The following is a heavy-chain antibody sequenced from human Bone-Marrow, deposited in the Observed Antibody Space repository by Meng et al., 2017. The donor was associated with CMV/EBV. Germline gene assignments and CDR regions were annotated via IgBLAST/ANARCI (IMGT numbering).Heavy chain of an antibody. CDR3: ARDSSAWAYDSSGYYFPWFDP. CDR2: IIPILGIA. CDR1: GGTFSSYA. V-gene: IGHV1-69*10. D-gene: IGHD3-22*01. J-gene: IGHJ5*02. Sequence: SVKVSCKASGGTFSSYAISWVRQAPGQGLEWMGGIIPILGIANYAQKFQGRVTITADKSTSTAYMELSSLRSEDTAVYYCARDSSAWAYDSSGYYFPWFDPWGQGTLVTVYS.